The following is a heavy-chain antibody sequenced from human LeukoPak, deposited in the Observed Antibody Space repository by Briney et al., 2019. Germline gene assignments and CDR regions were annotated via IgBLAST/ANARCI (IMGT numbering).Heavy chain of an antibody. CDR3: ARDGDVVVVFMDV. Sequence: ASVKVSCKASGYTFTGYYIHWVRQAPGQGLEWMGIINPSGGSTSYAQKFQGRVTMTRDTSTSTVYMELSSLRSEDTAVYYCARDGDVVVVFMDVWGQGTTVTVSS. V-gene: IGHV1-46*01. CDR1: GYTFTGYY. D-gene: IGHD2-15*01. CDR2: INPSGGST. J-gene: IGHJ6*02.